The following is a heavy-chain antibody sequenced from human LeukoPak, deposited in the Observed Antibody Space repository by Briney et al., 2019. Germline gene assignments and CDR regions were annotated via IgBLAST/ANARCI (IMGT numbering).Heavy chain of an antibody. J-gene: IGHJ3*02. CDR2: IYYSGTT. Sequence: PETLSLTCTVSSGIATTYHWAWIRQSPGKGLEWIGTIYYSGTTHYNPSLQSRLTMFVDISKKQFSLKLTSVTAADTSTYYCARQIGQWLWSFDIWGLGTVVSVSS. V-gene: IGHV4-59*04. CDR1: SGIATTYH. D-gene: IGHD6-19*01. CDR3: ARQIGQWLWSFDI.